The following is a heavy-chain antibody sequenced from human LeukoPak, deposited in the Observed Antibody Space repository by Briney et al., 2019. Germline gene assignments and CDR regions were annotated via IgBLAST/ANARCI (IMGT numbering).Heavy chain of an antibody. Sequence: GSLRLSCAASGFIFGNYVMHWVRQAPSKGLEWVATVSYDETNKYYAESVKGRFTISRDNVKNTLFLQLNSLRSEDTAVYYCTREGGAGGFDYWGQGTLVTVSS. CDR3: TREGGAGGFDY. CDR2: VSYDETNK. CDR1: GFIFGNYV. V-gene: IGHV3-30-3*01. J-gene: IGHJ4*02. D-gene: IGHD1-1*01.